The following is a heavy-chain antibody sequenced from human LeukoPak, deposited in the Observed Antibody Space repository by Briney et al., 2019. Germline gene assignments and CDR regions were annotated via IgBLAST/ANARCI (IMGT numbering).Heavy chain of an antibody. D-gene: IGHD3-10*01. Sequence: PSETLSLTCAVYGESSFSSYYWSWIRQTPGGALEWIGEINHSGYTNYNPSLKSRVTLSIDTSKNQFSLRVTSVTAADTAVYYCSRQVVRNDYRGQGSMVTVSS. V-gene: IGHV4-34*01. J-gene: IGHJ4*02. CDR1: GESSFSSYY. CDR2: INHSGYT. CDR3: SRQVVRNDY.